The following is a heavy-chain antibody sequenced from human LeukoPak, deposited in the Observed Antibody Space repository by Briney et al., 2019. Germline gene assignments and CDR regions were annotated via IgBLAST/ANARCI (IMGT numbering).Heavy chain of an antibody. V-gene: IGHV3-48*03. CDR3: AELGITMIGGV. D-gene: IGHD3-10*02. CDR2: ISSSGSTI. J-gene: IGHJ6*04. Sequence: PGGSLRLSCAGSGFTFKNYWMNWVRQAPGKGLEWVSYISSSGSTIYYADSVKGRFTISRDNAKNSLYLQMNSLRAEDTAVYYCAELGITMIGGVWGKGTTVTISS. CDR1: GFTFKNYW.